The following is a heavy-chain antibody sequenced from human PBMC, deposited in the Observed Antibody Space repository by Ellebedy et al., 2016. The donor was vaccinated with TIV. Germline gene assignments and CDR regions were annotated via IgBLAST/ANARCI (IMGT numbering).Heavy chain of an antibody. V-gene: IGHV4-34*01. CDR2: INHSGST. D-gene: IGHD3-22*01. J-gene: IGHJ5*01. Sequence: GSLRLSXAVYGGSFSGYYWSWIRQPPGKGLEWIGEINHSGSTNYNPSLKSRVTVSVDTSKNQFSLKLTSMNAADMAVYYCARGRHYSDTSGYYLDSWGQGTRVIVSS. CDR1: GGSFSGYY. CDR3: ARGRHYSDTSGYYLDS.